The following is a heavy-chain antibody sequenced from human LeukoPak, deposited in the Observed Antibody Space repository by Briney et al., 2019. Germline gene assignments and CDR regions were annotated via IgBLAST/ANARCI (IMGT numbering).Heavy chain of an antibody. Sequence: GGSLRLSCAAAGFSVTVYWIHWVRHAAGKGPGWVSRIKTDGSITDYAHSGNGRFTIARDNAKNTLYLQMNRLRAQQTSVCDCARVSPNTVTTLQSFDSWGQGTLVTVSS. J-gene: IGHJ4*01. D-gene: IGHD4-17*01. CDR2: IKTDGSIT. CDR1: GFSVTVYW. CDR3: ARVSPNTVTTLQSFDS. V-gene: IGHV3-74*01.